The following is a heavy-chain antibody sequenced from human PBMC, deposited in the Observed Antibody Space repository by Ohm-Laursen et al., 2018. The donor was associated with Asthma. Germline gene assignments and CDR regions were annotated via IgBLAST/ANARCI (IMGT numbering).Heavy chain of an antibody. CDR3: ARVPTTVTGGGAFDI. CDR1: GGSISSGGHY. D-gene: IGHD4-17*01. Sequence: TLSLTWPASGGSISSGGHYWSWIRQHPGKGLEWIGYIYHSGSTYYNPSLKSRVTISVDTSKNQFSLKLSSVTAADTAVYYCARVPTTVTGGGAFDIWGQGTMVTVSS. J-gene: IGHJ3*02. CDR2: IYHSGST. V-gene: IGHV4-31*02.